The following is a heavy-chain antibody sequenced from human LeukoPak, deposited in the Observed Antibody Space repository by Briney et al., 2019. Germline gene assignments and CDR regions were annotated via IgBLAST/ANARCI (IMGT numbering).Heavy chain of an antibody. D-gene: IGHD3/OR15-3a*01. CDR2: ISSSCTTV. V-gene: IGHV3-11*01. Sequence: GGTLRLSCAVSGFTFRDYYMSWIREAPGKGLEYVSYISSSCTTVYYADSVKGRFTISRDNAKNSLYLQMNSLTAEDTAVYYCARAGGWAGPFNYWGQGTLVTVSS. CDR3: ARAGGWAGPFNY. CDR1: GFTFRDYY. J-gene: IGHJ4*02.